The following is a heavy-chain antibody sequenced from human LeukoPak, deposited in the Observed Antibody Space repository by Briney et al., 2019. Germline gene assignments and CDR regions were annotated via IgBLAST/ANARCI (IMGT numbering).Heavy chain of an antibody. J-gene: IGHJ6*03. V-gene: IGHV3-23*01. CDR2: ISSMGVST. CDR3: ARMPSTEIYYFYYMDV. CDR1: GFTFSSYT. D-gene: IGHD2-2*01. Sequence: GGSLRLSCPDSGFTFSSYTMNWVRQAPGKGLEWVSGISSMGVSTYYADSVKGRFTISRDNSKNTLYLQMDSLGTEDTAVYYCARMPSTEIYYFYYMDVWGKGTTVTVSS.